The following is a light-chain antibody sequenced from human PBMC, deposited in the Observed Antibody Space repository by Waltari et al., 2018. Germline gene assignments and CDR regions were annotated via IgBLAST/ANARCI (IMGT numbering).Light chain of an antibody. Sequence: QSALTQPASVSASPGQSITISCTGTSSDVGGSISVSWYQHHPGKAPKLMIYDVSSRPPGISDRFSGSKSGNTASLTISGLQAEDEADYYCSSYTGSSTLEVFGTGTKVTVL. V-gene: IGLV2-14*01. CDR2: DVS. J-gene: IGLJ1*01. CDR1: SSDVGGSIS. CDR3: SSYTGSSTLEV.